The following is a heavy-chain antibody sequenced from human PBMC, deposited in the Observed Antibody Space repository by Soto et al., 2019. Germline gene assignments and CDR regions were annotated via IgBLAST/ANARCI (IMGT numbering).Heavy chain of an antibody. CDR3: ARASSPLQPKDY. D-gene: IGHD4-4*01. CDR2: ISYDGSNK. Sequence: SLRLSCAASGFTFSSYAMHWVRQAPGKGLEWVAVISYDGSNKYYADSVKGRFTISRDNSKNTLYLQMNSLRAEDTAVYYCARASSPLQPKDYWGQGTLVTVSS. J-gene: IGHJ4*02. V-gene: IGHV3-30-3*01. CDR1: GFTFSSYA.